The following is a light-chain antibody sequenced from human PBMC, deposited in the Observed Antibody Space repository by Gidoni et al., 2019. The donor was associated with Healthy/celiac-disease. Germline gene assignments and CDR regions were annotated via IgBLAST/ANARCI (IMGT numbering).Light chain of an antibody. CDR1: SSDVGGYNY. V-gene: IGLV2-11*01. Sequence: QSALTQPRSASRSPGQSVTISCTGTSSDVGGYNYVPWYQQHPGKAPKLMIYDVSKRPSGVPDRFSGSKSGNTASLTISGLQAEDEADYYCCSYAGSYTLVFGGGTKLTVL. CDR3: CSYAGSYTLV. CDR2: DVS. J-gene: IGLJ2*01.